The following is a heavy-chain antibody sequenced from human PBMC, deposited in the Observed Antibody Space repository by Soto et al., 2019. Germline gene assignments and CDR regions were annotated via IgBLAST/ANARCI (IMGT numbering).Heavy chain of an antibody. J-gene: IGHJ4*02. D-gene: IGHD3-16*01. CDR2: IYYSGST. V-gene: IGHV4-59*01. Sequence: SETLSLTCTVSGGSISSYYWSWIRQPPGKGLEWIGYIYYSGSTNYNPSLKSRVTISVDTSKNQFSLKLSSVTAADTAVYYCARVGLDLSHFDYWRQGTLVTVSS. CDR1: GGSISSYY. CDR3: ARVGLDLSHFDY.